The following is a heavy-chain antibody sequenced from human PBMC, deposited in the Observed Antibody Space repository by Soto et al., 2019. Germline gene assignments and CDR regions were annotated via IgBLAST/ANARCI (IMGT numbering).Heavy chain of an antibody. Sequence: SENLSITCTVSDGSVSSGGYYWSWIRQHPGTGLEWIGYIYYSGTTYFNPSHKSRASISLDTSKNEFSLKLTSVTAADTAVYYCARRALPQCINGVCYKDGFWDYWGQGALVTAS. D-gene: IGHD2-8*01. CDR1: DGSVSSGGYY. J-gene: IGHJ4*02. CDR2: IYYSGTT. CDR3: ARRALPQCINGVCYKDGFWDY. V-gene: IGHV4-31*03.